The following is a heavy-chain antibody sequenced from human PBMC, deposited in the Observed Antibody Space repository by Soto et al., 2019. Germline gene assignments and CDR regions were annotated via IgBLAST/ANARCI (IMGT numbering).Heavy chain of an antibody. J-gene: IGHJ6*03. CDR2: INAGNGNT. CDR3: ARGYCSGGSCLDYYYYYYYMDV. CDR1: GYTFTSYG. V-gene: IGHV1-18*01. Sequence: ASVKVSCKASGYTFTSYGISWVRQAPGQGLEWMGWINAGNGNTNYSQKFQGRVTITRDTSASTAYMELSSLRSEDTAVYYCARGYCSGGSCLDYYYYYYYMDVWGKGTTVTVSS. D-gene: IGHD2-15*01.